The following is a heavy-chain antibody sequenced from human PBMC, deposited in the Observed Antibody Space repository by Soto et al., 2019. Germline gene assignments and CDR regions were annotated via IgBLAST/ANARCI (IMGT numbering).Heavy chain of an antibody. CDR1: GFIFHNFG. V-gene: IGHV3-30*18. Sequence: QVQLVESGGGVVQPGRSLRLSCAASGFIFHNFGMHWVRQAPGKGLEWVAVISYDGNNKYYADSVKGRFTISSDNTQDTLNLQMNSLRPEDTAVYYCAKAVDITVRGVPPSDYWGQGTLVTVSS. CDR3: AKAVDITVRGVPPSDY. J-gene: IGHJ4*02. CDR2: ISYDGNNK. D-gene: IGHD3-10*01.